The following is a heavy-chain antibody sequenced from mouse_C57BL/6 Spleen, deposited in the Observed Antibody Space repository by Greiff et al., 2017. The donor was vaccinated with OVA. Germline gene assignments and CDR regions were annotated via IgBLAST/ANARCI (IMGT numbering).Heavy chain of an antibody. Sequence: EVQLVESGGGLVKPGGSLKLSCAASGFTFSSYTMSWVRQTPEKRLEWVATISGGGGNTYYPDSVKGRFTISRDNAKNTLYLQMSSLRSEDTALYYCARQSTTGKGFAYWGQGTLVTVSA. CDR2: ISGGGGNT. J-gene: IGHJ3*01. V-gene: IGHV5-9*01. CDR1: GFTFSSYT. D-gene: IGHD4-1*02. CDR3: ARQSTTGKGFAY.